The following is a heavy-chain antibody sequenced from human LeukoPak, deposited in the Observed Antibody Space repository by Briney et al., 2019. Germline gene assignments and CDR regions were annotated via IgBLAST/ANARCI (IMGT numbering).Heavy chain of an antibody. V-gene: IGHV1-18*03. D-gene: IGHD3-9*01. CDR3: ARGHILRGDI. J-gene: IGHJ3*02. CDR2: ISAYNGNT. Sequence: GASVTVSCTASGYTFLNYGIHWVRQAPGQGLEWMGWISAYNGNTIYAQNFQGRVTMTTDTSTMTVYMELRSLRSDDMALYYCARGHILRGDIWGPGTMVTVSS. CDR1: GYTFLNYG.